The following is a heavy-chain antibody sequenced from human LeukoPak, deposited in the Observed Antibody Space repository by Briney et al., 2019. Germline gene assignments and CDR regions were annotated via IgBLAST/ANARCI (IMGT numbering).Heavy chain of an antibody. CDR1: GGSFSGYY. Sequence: SETLSLTCAVYGGSFSGYYWSWIRQPPGKGLEWIGEINHSGSTNYNPSLKSRVTISVDTSKNQFSLKLSSVTAADTAVYYCARVDCSGGSCSPDAFDIWGQGTMVTVSS. V-gene: IGHV4-34*01. J-gene: IGHJ3*02. CDR3: ARVDCSGGSCSPDAFDI. CDR2: INHSGST. D-gene: IGHD2-15*01.